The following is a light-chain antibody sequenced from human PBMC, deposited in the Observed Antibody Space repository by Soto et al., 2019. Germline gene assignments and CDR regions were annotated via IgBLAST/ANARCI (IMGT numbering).Light chain of an antibody. CDR3: QAGDSSTNYV. CDR2: QNT. J-gene: IGLJ1*01. CDR1: KLGDKH. Sequence: SYELTQPPSVSVSPGQTASITCSGDKLGDKHACWYQQKPGQSPVLVIYQNTKRPSGIPERFSGSNSGNTATLTISGTQAMDEADYYCQAGDSSTNYVFGTGTKLPVL. V-gene: IGLV3-1*01.